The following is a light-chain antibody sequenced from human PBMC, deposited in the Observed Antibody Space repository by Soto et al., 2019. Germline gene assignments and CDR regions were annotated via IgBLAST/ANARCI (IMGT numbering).Light chain of an antibody. CDR2: GAS. CDR1: QSVSSN. J-gene: IGKJ4*01. CDR3: QQYDDWPTVT. V-gene: IGKV3-15*01. Sequence: EIVMAHAPATLSVSLCERATHPRRPSQSVSSNLAWYLEKPGQAPRLIIYGASTRATGIPARFSGSGCGTAFTLTISSLQSEDFAVYYCQQYDDWPTVTFGEGTKVDIK.